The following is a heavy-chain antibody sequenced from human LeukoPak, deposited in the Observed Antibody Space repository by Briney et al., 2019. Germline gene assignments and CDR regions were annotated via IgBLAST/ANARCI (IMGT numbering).Heavy chain of an antibody. CDR1: GGSISSYY. V-gene: IGHV4-59*01. Sequence: PSETLSLTCTVSGGSISSYYWSWIRQPPGKGLEWIGYMYYSGNSNYNPALKSRVTISVDTSKNQFSLKMISVTPADTAIYYCARIGHDLYQTFDSWGHGTLITVSS. CDR3: ARIGHDLYQTFDS. J-gene: IGHJ5*01. CDR2: MYYSGNS. D-gene: IGHD1-1*01.